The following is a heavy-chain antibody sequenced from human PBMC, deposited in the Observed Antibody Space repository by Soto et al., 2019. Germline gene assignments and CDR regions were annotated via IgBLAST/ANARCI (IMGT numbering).Heavy chain of an antibody. CDR1: GGSISSYY. J-gene: IGHJ4*02. D-gene: IGHD6-19*01. V-gene: IGHV4-59*08. CDR2: IYYSGST. CDR3: ARGSGWLTDY. Sequence: SETLSLTCTVSGGSISSYYWSWIRQPPGKGLEWIGYIYYSGSTNYNPSLKSRVTISVDTSKNQFSLKMNSVTAADTAVYYCARGSGWLTDYWGQGTQVTVSS.